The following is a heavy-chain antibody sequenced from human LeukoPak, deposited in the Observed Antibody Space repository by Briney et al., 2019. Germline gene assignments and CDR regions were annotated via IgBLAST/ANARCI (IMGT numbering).Heavy chain of an antibody. J-gene: IGHJ4*02. V-gene: IGHV3-73*01. CDR1: GFTFSDSA. CDR3: TGRDDYGDS. Sequence: GGSLRLSCAASGFTFSDSAMHWVRQASGRGLEWVGRIRTKRNNYATAYAASVRGRFTISRDDSKNTAFLQMSSLKTEYTAVYYCTGRDDYGDSWGQGIVVTVSS. CDR2: IRTKRNNYAT.